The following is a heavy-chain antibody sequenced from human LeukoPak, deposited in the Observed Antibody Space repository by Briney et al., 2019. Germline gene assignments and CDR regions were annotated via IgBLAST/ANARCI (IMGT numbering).Heavy chain of an antibody. D-gene: IGHD4-23*01. Sequence: PGGSLRLSCAASGFTFSTYSMNWVCQAPGKGLEWVSYISSSSSTIYYADSAKGRFTISRDNAKNSLYLQMNSLRAEDTAVYYCARDTLRWPKDYWGQGTLVTVSS. CDR3: ARDTLRWPKDY. CDR1: GFTFSTYS. V-gene: IGHV3-48*01. CDR2: ISSSSSTI. J-gene: IGHJ4*02.